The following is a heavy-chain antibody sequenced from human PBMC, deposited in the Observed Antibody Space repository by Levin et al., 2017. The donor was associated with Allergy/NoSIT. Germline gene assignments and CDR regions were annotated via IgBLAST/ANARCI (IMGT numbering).Heavy chain of an antibody. J-gene: IGHJ3*02. CDR1: GFSLSTSGVG. V-gene: IGHV2-5*02. D-gene: IGHD3-3*01. Sequence: SGPTLVKPTQTLTLTCTFSGFSLSTSGVGVGWIRQPPGKALEWLALIYWDDDKRYSPSLKSRLTITKDTSKNQVVLTMTNMDPVDTATYYCAHSRGVPPHVLRFLEWLLSPDAFDIWGQGTMVTVSS. CDR3: AHSRGVPPHVLRFLEWLLSPDAFDI. CDR2: IYWDDDK.